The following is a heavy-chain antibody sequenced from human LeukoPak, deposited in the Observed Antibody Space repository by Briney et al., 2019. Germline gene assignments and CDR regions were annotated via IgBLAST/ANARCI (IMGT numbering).Heavy chain of an antibody. D-gene: IGHD1-26*01. CDR3: ARDEAIVGAPNYRFDY. Sequence: PGGSLRLSCAASGFTFSSYFISWVRQAPGKGLEWVANIKPDESEKYYVDSVKGRFTISRDNAKNSLYLQMNSPRAEDTALYYCARDEAIVGAPNYRFDYWGQGTLVTVSS. CDR2: IKPDESEK. V-gene: IGHV3-7*04. J-gene: IGHJ4*02. CDR1: GFTFSSYF.